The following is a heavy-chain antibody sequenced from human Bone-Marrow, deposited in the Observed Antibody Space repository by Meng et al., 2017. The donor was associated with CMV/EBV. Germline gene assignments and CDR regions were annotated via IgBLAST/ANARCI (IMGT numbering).Heavy chain of an antibody. V-gene: IGHV3-7*01. J-gene: IGHJ6*02. CDR3: ARDLRHQLLYGYYYGMDV. D-gene: IGHD2-2*02. CDR2: IKQDGSEK. CDR1: GFTFSSYA. Sequence: GESLKISCAASGFTFSSYAMSWVRQAPGKGLEWVANIKQDGSEKYYVDSVKGRFTISRDNAKNSLYLQMNSLRAEDTAVYYCARDLRHQLLYGYYYGMDVWGQGTTVTVSS.